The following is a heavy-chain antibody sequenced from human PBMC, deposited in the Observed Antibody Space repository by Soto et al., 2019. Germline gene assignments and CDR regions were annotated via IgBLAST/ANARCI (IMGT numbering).Heavy chain of an antibody. D-gene: IGHD2-15*01. J-gene: IGHJ4*02. CDR3: AKRRGAGGHFDY. Sequence: PGGSLRPSCAASGFTFISYAMGWVRQGPGKGLEWVAVVSIGGSTHYADSVRGRFTISRDNSKNTLSLQMNSLTAEDTAVYFCAKRRGAGGHFDYWGQGALVTVSS. CDR2: VSIGGST. V-gene: IGHV3-23*01. CDR1: GFTFISYA.